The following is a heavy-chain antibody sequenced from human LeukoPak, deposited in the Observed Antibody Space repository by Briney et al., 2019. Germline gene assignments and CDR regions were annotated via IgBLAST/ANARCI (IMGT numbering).Heavy chain of an antibody. CDR3: AREYCSGGSCYRRQYYFDY. D-gene: IGHD2-15*01. Sequence: PGGSLRLSCAVSGFTVSSNSMSWVRQAPGKGLEWVSILYSGGGTEYADSGKGRVTSSRDNSKNTLYLGMNSLRGEDTAVYYCAREYCSGGSCYRRQYYFDYWGQGTLVTVSS. V-gene: IGHV3-53*01. J-gene: IGHJ4*02. CDR2: LYSGGGT. CDR1: GFTVSSNS.